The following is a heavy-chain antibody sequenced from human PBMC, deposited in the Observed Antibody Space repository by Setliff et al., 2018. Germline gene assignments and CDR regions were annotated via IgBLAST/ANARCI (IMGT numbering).Heavy chain of an antibody. Sequence: GGSLRLSCGASGFTYNNCWVSGVRQAPGKGLEWVGRIKSKGEAETANYGVPVKGRFTISRDDSTNTIYPQMNRLKIEDTGFYYCTTGPRDSRDYMNWLDPWGPGTLVTVSS. J-gene: IGHJ5*02. D-gene: IGHD4-17*01. V-gene: IGHV3-15*01. CDR1: GFTYNNCW. CDR2: IKSKGEAETA. CDR3: TTGPRDSRDYMNWLDP.